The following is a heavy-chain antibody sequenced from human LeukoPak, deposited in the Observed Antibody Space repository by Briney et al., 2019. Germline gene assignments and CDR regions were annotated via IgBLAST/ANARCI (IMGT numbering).Heavy chain of an antibody. CDR2: IYHSGST. CDR1: GGSISSSSYY. CDR3: ARLYPDYGDSQGFDY. J-gene: IGHJ4*02. V-gene: IGHV4-39*07. D-gene: IGHD4-17*01. Sequence: SETLSLTCTVSGGSISSSSYYWGWIRQSPGKGLEWIGSIYHSGSTYYNPSLKSRVTMSSDKSLNQFSLKLSSVTAADTAVYYCARLYPDYGDSQGFDYWGQGTLVTVSS.